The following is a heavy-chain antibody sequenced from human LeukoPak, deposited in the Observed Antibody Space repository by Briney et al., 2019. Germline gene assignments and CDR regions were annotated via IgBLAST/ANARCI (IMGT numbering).Heavy chain of an antibody. CDR2: IRYDGSNK. V-gene: IGHV3-30*02. D-gene: IGHD2-2*01. CDR1: GFTFSSYG. J-gene: IGHJ5*02. CDR3: AKDRLHCSSTSCYYWFDP. Sequence: GGSLRLSCAASGFTFSSYGMHWVRQAPGKGLEWVAFIRYDGSNKYYADSVKGRFTISRDNSKDTLYLQMNSLRAEDTAVYYCAKDRLHCSSTSCYYWFDPWGQGTLVTVSP.